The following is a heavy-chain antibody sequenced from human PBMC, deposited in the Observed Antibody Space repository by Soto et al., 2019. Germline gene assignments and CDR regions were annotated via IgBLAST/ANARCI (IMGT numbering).Heavy chain of an antibody. CDR1: GGTFSSYT. Sequence: QVQLVQSGAEVKKPGSSVKVSCKASGGTFSSYTISWVRQAPGQGLEWMGRIIPILGIANYAQKFQGRVTITADKSTSTAYMELSSLRSEDTAVYDCARSGYSGYDPLRYYYVMDVWGQGTTVTVSS. CDR2: IIPILGIA. V-gene: IGHV1-69*02. CDR3: ARSGYSGYDPLRYYYVMDV. J-gene: IGHJ6*02. D-gene: IGHD5-12*01.